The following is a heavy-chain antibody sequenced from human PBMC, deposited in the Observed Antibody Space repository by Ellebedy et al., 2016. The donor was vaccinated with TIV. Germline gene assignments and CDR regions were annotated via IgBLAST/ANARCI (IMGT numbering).Heavy chain of an antibody. D-gene: IGHD5-12*01. CDR2: IYSGGST. CDR3: ARDPPWLRATDYYYGMDV. J-gene: IGHJ6*02. CDR1: GFTVSSNY. V-gene: IGHV3-53*01. Sequence: GGSLRLXXAASGFTVSSNYMSWVRQAPGKGLEWVSVIYSGGSTYYADSVKGRFTISRDNSKNTLYLQMNSLRAEDTAVYYCARDPPWLRATDYYYGMDVWGQGTTVTVSS.